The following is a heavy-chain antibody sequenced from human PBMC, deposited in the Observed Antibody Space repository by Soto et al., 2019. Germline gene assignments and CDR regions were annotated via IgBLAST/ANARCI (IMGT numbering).Heavy chain of an antibody. CDR1: GGSISSSNYY. D-gene: IGHD5-18*01. CDR3: AQRNTAAHYYYYYMDV. Sequence: TLSLTCTVSGGSISSSNYYWGWIRQPPGKGLEWIGSIYYSGITYYNPSLKGRVTISVDTSKNQFSLKLNSVTAAATAMYYCAQRNTAAHYYYYYMDVWGKGTTVTVSS. V-gene: IGHV4-39*01. J-gene: IGHJ6*03. CDR2: IYYSGIT.